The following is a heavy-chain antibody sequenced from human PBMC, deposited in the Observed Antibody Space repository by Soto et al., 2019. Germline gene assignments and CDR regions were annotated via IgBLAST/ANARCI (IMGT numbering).Heavy chain of an antibody. CDR1: GFTFDDYT. Sequence: GGSLRLSCAASGFTFDDYTMHWVRQAPGKGLEWVSLISWDGGSTYYADSVKGRFTISRDNAENTLYLQMNSLRDEDTAVYYCATDLIYGSGTYDYWGQGTLVTVSS. V-gene: IGHV3-43*01. CDR3: ATDLIYGSGTYDY. J-gene: IGHJ4*02. CDR2: ISWDGGST. D-gene: IGHD3-10*01.